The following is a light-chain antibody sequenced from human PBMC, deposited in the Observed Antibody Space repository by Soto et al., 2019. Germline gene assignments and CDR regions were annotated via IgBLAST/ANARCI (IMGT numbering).Light chain of an antibody. J-gene: IGKJ4*01. CDR1: QGISSA. CDR3: QQFNSYPIT. CDR2: DAS. Sequence: AIQLTQSPSSLSASVGDGVTITCRASQGISSALAWYQQKPGKPPKLLIYDASSLESGVPSRFSGSGSGTDFTLTISSLQPEDFATYYCQQFNSYPITFGGGTKVEIK. V-gene: IGKV1-13*02.